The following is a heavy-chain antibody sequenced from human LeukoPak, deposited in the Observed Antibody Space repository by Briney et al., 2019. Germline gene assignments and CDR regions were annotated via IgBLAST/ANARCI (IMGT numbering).Heavy chain of an antibody. V-gene: IGHV3-30*01. D-gene: IGHD6-13*01. CDR3: AREEQELVRDYYYYMDV. CDR2: ISYDGSHT. CDR1: GFTFSNFA. J-gene: IGHJ6*03. Sequence: PGRSLRLSCAASGFTFSNFAMHWVRQAPGKGHEWVALISYDGSHTYYAASMKGRFTISRDNSRNMLYLQMTSLSGDDSAVYYCAREEQELVRDYYYYMDVWGKGTTVTVSS.